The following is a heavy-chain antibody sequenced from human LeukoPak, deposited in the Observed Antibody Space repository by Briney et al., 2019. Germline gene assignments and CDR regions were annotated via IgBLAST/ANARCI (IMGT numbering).Heavy chain of an antibody. J-gene: IGHJ5*02. Sequence: SETLSLTCAVSGGSISSSNWWSWVRQPPGKGLEWIGEIYHSGSTNYNPSLKSRVTISVDKSKNQFSLKLSSVTAADTAVYYCARGDGSKQWLVRLWYNWFDPWGQGTLVTVSS. CDR2: IYHSGST. D-gene: IGHD6-19*01. CDR3: ARGDGSKQWLVRLWYNWFDP. V-gene: IGHV4-4*02. CDR1: GGSISSSNW.